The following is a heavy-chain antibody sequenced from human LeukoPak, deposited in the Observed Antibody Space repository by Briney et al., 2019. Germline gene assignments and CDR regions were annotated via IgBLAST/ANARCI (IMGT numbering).Heavy chain of an antibody. D-gene: IGHD1-26*01. Sequence: SETLSLTCTVSGGSISSSTYYWGWIRQPPGKGLEWIGTIYYSGSTYYDPSLKNRVTISVDTSKNQFSLKLSSVTATDTGVYYCARLGHSVTYHVDHYYFEYWGQGTLVTVSS. CDR2: IYYSGST. CDR1: GGSISSSTYY. J-gene: IGHJ4*02. V-gene: IGHV4-39*01. CDR3: ARLGHSVTYHVDHYYFEY.